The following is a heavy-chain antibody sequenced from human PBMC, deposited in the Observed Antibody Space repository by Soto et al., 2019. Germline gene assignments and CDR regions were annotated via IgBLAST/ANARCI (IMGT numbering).Heavy chain of an antibody. CDR3: ARRGRWLQFRGSGFDI. CDR1: GGSISSGSYY. V-gene: IGHV4-61*01. CDR2: IYYSGST. Sequence: SETLSLTCTVSGGSISSGSYYRSWIRQPPGKGLEWIGYIYYSGSTHYNPALTSRVTISVDTSQNQFSLKRSSLTAAETAVYYCARRGRWLQFRGSGFDIWGQGTMVTVSS. J-gene: IGHJ3*02. D-gene: IGHD5-12*01.